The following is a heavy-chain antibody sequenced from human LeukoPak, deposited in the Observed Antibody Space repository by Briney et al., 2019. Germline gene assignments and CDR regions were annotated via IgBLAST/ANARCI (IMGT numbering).Heavy chain of an antibody. CDR2: ISWNSGSI. D-gene: IGHD1-14*01. CDR3: AKDLAGLTRAPFDY. V-gene: IGHV3-9*01. J-gene: IGHJ4*02. CDR1: GFTFDDYA. Sequence: GGSLRLSCAASGFTFDDYAMHWVRQAPGKGLEWVSGISWNSGSIGYADSVKGRFTISRDNAKNSLYLQMNSLRAEDTALYYCAKDLAGLTRAPFDYWGQGTLVTVSS.